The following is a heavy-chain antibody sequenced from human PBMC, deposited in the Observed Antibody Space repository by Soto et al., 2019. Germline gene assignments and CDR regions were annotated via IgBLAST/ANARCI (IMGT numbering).Heavy chain of an antibody. J-gene: IGHJ4*02. CDR1: GYAFSDSG. V-gene: IGHV1-24*01. CDR3: ATAGSDFWSGYHY. Sequence: ASVKVSCKASGYAFSDSGVTWVRQAPGQGLEWMACFDSDDGETIYAQKFQGRVTMTEDTSTDTAYMELSSLRSEDTAVYYCATAGSDFWSGYHYWGQGTLVTVSS. D-gene: IGHD3-3*01. CDR2: FDSDDGET.